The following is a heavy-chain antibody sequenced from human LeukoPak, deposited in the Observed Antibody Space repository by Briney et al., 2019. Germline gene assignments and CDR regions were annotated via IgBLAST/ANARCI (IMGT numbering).Heavy chain of an antibody. CDR1: GFTFSSYE. CDR2: ISSFGSTI. J-gene: IGHJ4*02. Sequence: PGGSLRLSCAASGFTFSSYEMNWVRQAPGKGLEWVSYISSFGSTIYYADSVKGRFTISRDNAKSSLYLQMNSLRAEDTAVYYCARDGGYSYGYGDFWGQGTLVTVSS. V-gene: IGHV3-48*03. D-gene: IGHD5-18*01. CDR3: ARDGGYSYGYGDF.